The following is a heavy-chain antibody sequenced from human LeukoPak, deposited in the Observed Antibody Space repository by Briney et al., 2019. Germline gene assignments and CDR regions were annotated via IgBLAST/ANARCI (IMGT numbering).Heavy chain of an antibody. D-gene: IGHD4-17*01. V-gene: IGHV4-34*01. CDR3: ARGYGPRGMDV. Sequence: SETLSLTCAVYGGSFSVYYRSWIRHPPGKGLEWIGEINHSGSPNYNPSLKSRVTISVDTSKHQFSLKLSSVTAADTAVYYCARGYGPRGMDVWGQGTTVTVSS. CDR1: GGSFSVYY. J-gene: IGHJ6*02. CDR2: INHSGSP.